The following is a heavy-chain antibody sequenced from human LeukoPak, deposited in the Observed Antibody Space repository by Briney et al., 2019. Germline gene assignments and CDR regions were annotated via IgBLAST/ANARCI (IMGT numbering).Heavy chain of an antibody. CDR3: ARDFSYYDSSGQCGY. V-gene: IGHV3-21*01. Sequence: GGSLRLSCAASGFTFSSYSMNWVRQAPGKGLEWVSSISSSSSYIYYADSVKGRFTISRDNAKSSLYLQMNSLRAEDTAVYYCARDFSYYDSSGQCGYWGQGTLVTVSS. CDR1: GFTFSSYS. CDR2: ISSSSSYI. J-gene: IGHJ4*02. D-gene: IGHD3-22*01.